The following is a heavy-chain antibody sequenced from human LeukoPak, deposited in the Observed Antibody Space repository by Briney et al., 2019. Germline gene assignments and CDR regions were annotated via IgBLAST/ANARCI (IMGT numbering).Heavy chain of an antibody. J-gene: IGHJ3*02. D-gene: IGHD2-2*01. CDR3: ARGGYCSSTSCYPDAFDI. CDR1: GYTFTGYY. Sequence: GASVKVSCKASGYTFTGYYMHWVRQAPGQGLEWMGWINPNSGGTNYAQKFQGRVTMTRDTSISTAYMELSRVRSDDTAVYYCARGGYCSSTSCYPDAFDIWGQGTMVTVSS. CDR2: INPNSGGT. V-gene: IGHV1-2*02.